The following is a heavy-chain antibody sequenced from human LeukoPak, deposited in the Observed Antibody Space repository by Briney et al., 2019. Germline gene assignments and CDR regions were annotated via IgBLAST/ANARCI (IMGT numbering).Heavy chain of an antibody. V-gene: IGHV4-59*01. Sequence: PSETLSLTCTVSGGSISSYYWSWIRQPPGKGLEWIGYIYYSGSTNYNPSLKSRVTISVDTSKNQFSLKLSSVTAADTAVYYCARDRPAANWFDPWGQGTLVTASS. D-gene: IGHD2-2*01. CDR3: ARDRPAANWFDP. J-gene: IGHJ5*02. CDR1: GGSISSYY. CDR2: IYYSGST.